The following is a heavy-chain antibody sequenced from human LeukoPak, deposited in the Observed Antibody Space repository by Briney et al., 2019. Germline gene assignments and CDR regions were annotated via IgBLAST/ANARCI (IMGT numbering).Heavy chain of an antibody. CDR1: GFTFSVYW. CDR3: ARESLEYSGSYY. Sequence: GGSLRLSCAASGFTFSVYWMSWVRQAPGKGLECMASIKQDGSEKYYVNSVKGRFTISRDNAKNSVYLEMNSLRAEDTAVYYCARESLEYSGSYYWGQGTLVTVSS. D-gene: IGHD1-26*01. J-gene: IGHJ4*02. V-gene: IGHV3-7*01. CDR2: IKQDGSEK.